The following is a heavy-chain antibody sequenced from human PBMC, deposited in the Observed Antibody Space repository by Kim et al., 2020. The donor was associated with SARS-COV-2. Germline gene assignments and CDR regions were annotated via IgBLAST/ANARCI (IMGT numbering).Heavy chain of an antibody. Sequence: SETLSLTCTVSGGSISSSSYYWGWIRQPPGKGLEWIGSIYYSGSTYYNPSLKSRVTISVDTSKNQFSLKLSSVTAADTAVYYCARVRSSGYITSFDYWGQGTLVTVSS. V-gene: IGHV4-39*07. CDR1: GGSISSSSYY. D-gene: IGHD3-22*01. CDR3: ARVRSSGYITSFDY. J-gene: IGHJ4*02. CDR2: IYYSGST.